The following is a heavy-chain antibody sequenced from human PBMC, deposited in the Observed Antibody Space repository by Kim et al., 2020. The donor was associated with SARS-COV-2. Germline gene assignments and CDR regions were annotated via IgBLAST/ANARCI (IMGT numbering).Heavy chain of an antibody. Sequence: ASVKVSCKASGYTFTSYGISWVRQAPGQGLEWMGWISAYNGNTNYAQKLQGRVTMTTDTSTSTAYMELRSLRSDDTAVYYCARDTWGDYRYDAFDIWGQGTMVTVSS. V-gene: IGHV1-18*01. CDR1: GYTFTSYG. CDR2: ISAYNGNT. CDR3: ARDTWGDYRYDAFDI. D-gene: IGHD4-17*01. J-gene: IGHJ3*02.